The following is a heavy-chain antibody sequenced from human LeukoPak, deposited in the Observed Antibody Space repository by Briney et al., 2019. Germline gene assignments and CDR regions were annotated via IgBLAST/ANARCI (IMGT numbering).Heavy chain of an antibody. Sequence: PGGSLRLSCAASGFTFSNYVMSWVRQAPGKGLEWVSAILGSGGSTYYADSVKGRFTVSRDNSKSTLYLQMNSLRAEDTALYYCAKWGDYDVLTGYYVSDYWGQGTLVTVSS. CDR2: ILGSGGST. V-gene: IGHV3-23*01. CDR3: AKWGDYDVLTGYYVSDY. D-gene: IGHD3-9*01. J-gene: IGHJ4*02. CDR1: GFTFSNYV.